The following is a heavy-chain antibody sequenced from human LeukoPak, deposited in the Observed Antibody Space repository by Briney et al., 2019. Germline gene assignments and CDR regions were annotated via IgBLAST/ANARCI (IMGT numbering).Heavy chain of an antibody. D-gene: IGHD6-13*01. Sequence: SDTLSLTCTVSCGSISSSSYYWGWLRPPPGKGLEWFGSISYSGTTSYRPSLKSRVTISVHTSKNLFPLKLMFVTAADMAVYYCATSTGSSNLGYWGQGTLVTVSS. CDR1: CGSISSSSYY. CDR3: ATSTGSSNLGY. J-gene: IGHJ4*02. CDR2: ISYSGTT. V-gene: IGHV4-39*01.